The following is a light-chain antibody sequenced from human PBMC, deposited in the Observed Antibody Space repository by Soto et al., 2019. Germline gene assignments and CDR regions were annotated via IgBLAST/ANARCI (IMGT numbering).Light chain of an antibody. CDR1: QDVNKY. Sequence: IQMNQSPSSLSASVGDGVTITCQASQDVNKYLNWYQQKPGKAPKLLINDVSNLETGVPSRFSGSGSGTDFTFTISSLKPEDVATYYCQQYNNRITFGQGTRLEL. J-gene: IGKJ5*01. CDR2: DVS. CDR3: QQYNNRIT. V-gene: IGKV1-33*01.